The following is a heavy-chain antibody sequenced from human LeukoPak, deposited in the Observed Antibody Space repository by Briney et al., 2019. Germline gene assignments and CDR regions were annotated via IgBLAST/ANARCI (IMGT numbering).Heavy chain of an antibody. CDR2: VKSGGTT. J-gene: IGHJ4*02. CDR1: GFTVSSNY. V-gene: IGHV3-53*05. Sequence: SGGSLRLSCVASGFTVSSNYMSWVRQAPGKGLEWVSTVKSGGTTYYADSVKGRFTISRDNAKNSLYLQMNSLRAEDTALYYCAKEARIAGLDYWGQGTLVTVSS. CDR3: AKEARIAGLDY. D-gene: IGHD1-26*01.